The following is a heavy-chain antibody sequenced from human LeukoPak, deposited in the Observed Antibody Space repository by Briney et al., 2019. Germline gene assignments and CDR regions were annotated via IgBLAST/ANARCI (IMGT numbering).Heavy chain of an antibody. V-gene: IGHV3-23*01. CDR2: ITGSGGSI. J-gene: IGHJ4*02. D-gene: IGHD3-22*01. CDR3: AKDVGYHYDTRFPT. CDR1: GFTFSSYA. Sequence: PVGSLRLSCAASGFTFSSYAMSWVRQAPGKGLEWVSDITGSGGSIYYADSVKGRFTISRDNSKNTLYLQMNSLRAEDTAVYYCAKDVGYHYDTRFPTWGQGTLVTVSS.